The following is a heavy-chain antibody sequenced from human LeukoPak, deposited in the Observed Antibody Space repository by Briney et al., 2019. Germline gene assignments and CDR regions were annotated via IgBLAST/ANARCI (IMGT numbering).Heavy chain of an antibody. V-gene: IGHV4-39*07. CDR2: MYYSGST. CDR3: ARFGASGSYWDWFDP. Sequence: SETLSLTCTVSGGSIGSSTYYWGWIRQPPGKGLEWIGSMYYSGSTYYNPSLKSRVTIPVDTSKRQFSLKLSSVTAADTAVYYCARFGASGSYWDWFDPWGQGTLVTVSS. CDR1: GGSIGSSTYY. J-gene: IGHJ5*02. D-gene: IGHD1-26*01.